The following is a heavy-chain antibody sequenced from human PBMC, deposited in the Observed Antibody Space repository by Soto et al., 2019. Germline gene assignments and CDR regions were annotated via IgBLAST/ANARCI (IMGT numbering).Heavy chain of an antibody. D-gene: IGHD6-13*01. CDR3: ARGGYSSSWYLRWFDP. CDR1: GGSISSGDYY. CDR2: IYYSGST. J-gene: IGHJ5*02. Sequence: SETLSLTCSVSGGSISSGDYYWSWIRQPPGKGLEWIGYIYYSGSTYYNPSLKSRVTISVDTSKNQFSLKLSSVTAADTAVYYCARGGYSSSWYLRWFDPWGQGTLVTVSS. V-gene: IGHV4-30-4*01.